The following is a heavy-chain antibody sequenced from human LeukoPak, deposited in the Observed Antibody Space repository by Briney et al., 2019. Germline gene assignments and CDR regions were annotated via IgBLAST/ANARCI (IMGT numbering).Heavy chain of an antibody. CDR1: GWSFSGYF. J-gene: IGHJ6*03. V-gene: IGHV4-34*01. CDR3: ALTGSTSFFRYYYYMDV. CDR2: ISHSGSI. D-gene: IGHD2-2*01. Sequence: PSETLSLTCAVYGWSFSGYFWSWIRQPPGKGLEWIGEISHSGSINYNPSLKSRVTISVDTSKNQFSLKLNSATAADTAVYYCALTGSTSFFRYYYYMDVWGKGTTVTVSS.